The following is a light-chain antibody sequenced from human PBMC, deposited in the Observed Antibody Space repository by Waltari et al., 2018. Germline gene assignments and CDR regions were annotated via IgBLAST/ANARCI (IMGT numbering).Light chain of an antibody. CDR1: QSVLNRSNNRNH. CDR3: QQYYTSLRT. Sequence: IVITQSPDSPALSPGERAPTSCTSSQSVLNRSNNRNHLAWYQHQPGQPPRLLLYWASTRESGVPDRFSGRGSDTDFTLTISSLQTEDVAVYYCQQYYTSLRTFGGGTKVEI. CDR2: WAS. J-gene: IGKJ4*01. V-gene: IGKV4-1*01.